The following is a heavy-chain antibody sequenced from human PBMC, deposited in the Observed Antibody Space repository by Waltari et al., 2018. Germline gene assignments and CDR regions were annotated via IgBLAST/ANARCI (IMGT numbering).Heavy chain of an antibody. CDR2: INAGNGNT. V-gene: IGHV1-3*01. CDR1: GYTFTSYA. Sequence: QVQLVQSGAEVKKPGASVKVSCKASGYTFTSYAMHWVRQAPGQRLEWMGWINAGNGNTKYSQKFQGRVTITRDTSASTAYMELSSLRSEDTAVYYCATSEEGGWYRFDYWGQGTLVTVSS. J-gene: IGHJ4*02. CDR3: ATSEEGGWYRFDY. D-gene: IGHD6-19*01.